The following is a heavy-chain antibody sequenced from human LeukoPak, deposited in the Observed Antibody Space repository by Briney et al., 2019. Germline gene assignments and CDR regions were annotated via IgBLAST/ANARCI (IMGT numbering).Heavy chain of an antibody. D-gene: IGHD2-21*01. CDR2: IFHTGST. Sequence: SETLSLTCDVSGASVRNNNWWTWVRQPPGKGLEWIGEIFHTGSTNYNPSLQSRVTISVDKSKNQFSLTLHSVTAADTAVYYCAKNSATPSYYFDYWGQGTLVTAPS. V-gene: IGHV4-4*02. J-gene: IGHJ4*02. CDR1: GASVRNNNW. CDR3: AKNSATPSYYFDY.